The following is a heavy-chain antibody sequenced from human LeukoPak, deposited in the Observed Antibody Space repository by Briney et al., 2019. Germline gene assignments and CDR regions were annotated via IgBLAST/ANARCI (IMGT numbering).Heavy chain of an antibody. J-gene: IGHJ1*01. V-gene: IGHV3-30*18. CDR3: AKDRGLTTVVTPGYFQH. CDR1: GFTFSSYG. CDR2: ISYDGSNK. Sequence: PGRSLRLSCAASGFTFSSYGMHCVRQAPGKGLEWVAVISYDGSNKYYADSVKGRFTISRDNSKNTLYLQMNSLRAEDTAVYYCAKDRGLTTVVTPGYFQHWGQGTLVTVSS. D-gene: IGHD4-23*01.